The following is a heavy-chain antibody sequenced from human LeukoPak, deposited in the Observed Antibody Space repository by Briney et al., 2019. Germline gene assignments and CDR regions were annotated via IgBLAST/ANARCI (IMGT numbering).Heavy chain of an antibody. CDR3: ARGVDFWSGITDYFDY. D-gene: IGHD3-3*01. Sequence: SETLSLTCTVSGGSISSYYWRWIRQPAGKGLEWIGRIYTSGSTNYNPSLKSRVTMSVDTSKNQFSLKLSSVTAADTAVYYCARGVDFWSGITDYFDYWGQGTLVTVSS. V-gene: IGHV4-4*07. CDR2: IYTSGST. J-gene: IGHJ4*02. CDR1: GGSISSYY.